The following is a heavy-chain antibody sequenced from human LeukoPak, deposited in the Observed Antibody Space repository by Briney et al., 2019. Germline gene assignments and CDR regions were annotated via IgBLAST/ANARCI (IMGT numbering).Heavy chain of an antibody. CDR3: ARVDSSGYYVSFDY. CDR1: GGSVSSGSYY. Sequence: PSETLSLTCTVSGGSVSSGSYYWSWIRQPPGKGLEWIGYIYYSGSTNYNPSLKSRVTISVDTSKNQFSLKLSSVTAADTAVYYCARVDSSGYYVSFDYWGQGTLVTISS. V-gene: IGHV4-61*01. CDR2: IYYSGST. J-gene: IGHJ4*02. D-gene: IGHD3-22*01.